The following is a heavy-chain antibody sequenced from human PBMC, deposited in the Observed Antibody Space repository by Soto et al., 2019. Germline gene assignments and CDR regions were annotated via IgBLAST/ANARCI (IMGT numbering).Heavy chain of an antibody. D-gene: IGHD2-15*01. CDR2: ISAYNGNT. J-gene: IGHJ4*02. CDR3: ARLSCSGGSCDFDY. Sequence: QVQLVQSGAEVKKPGASVKVSCKASGYTFTSYGISWVRQAPGQGLEWRGWISAYNGNTNYAQKLQGRVNMTTDTSTRTANMELRSLRSDDTAVYYCARLSCSGGSCDFDYWGQGTLVTVSS. CDR1: GYTFTSYG. V-gene: IGHV1-18*01.